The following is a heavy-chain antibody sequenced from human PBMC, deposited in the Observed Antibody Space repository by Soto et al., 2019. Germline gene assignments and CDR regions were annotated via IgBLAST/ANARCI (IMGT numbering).Heavy chain of an antibody. CDR2: IDYSGYT. CDR1: GGSFSGYY. J-gene: IGHJ5*02. Sequence: SETLSLTCAVYGGSFSGYYWNWIRQPPGKGLEWIGEIDYSGYTNYNPSLKSRVTISVDTSKNQFSLRLTSVTAAETAVYYCARVRDWFDPWGQGTLVTVSS. V-gene: IGHV4-34*01. D-gene: IGHD3-3*01. CDR3: ARVRDWFDP.